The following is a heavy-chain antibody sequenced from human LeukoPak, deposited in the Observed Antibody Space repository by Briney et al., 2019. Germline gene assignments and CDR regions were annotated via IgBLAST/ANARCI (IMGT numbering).Heavy chain of an antibody. D-gene: IGHD2-8*02. V-gene: IGHV1-3*03. Sequence: ASVKVSCKASGYTFSTYAIHWVRQAPGQRLEWMGYINGGNGNTKYSPDLKGRVTFTRDASATTAYMEVSSLRSEDMTVYYCARSPGWWALDYWGQGTLVTVSS. CDR3: ARSPGWWALDY. CDR2: INGGNGNT. CDR1: GYTFSTYA. J-gene: IGHJ4*02.